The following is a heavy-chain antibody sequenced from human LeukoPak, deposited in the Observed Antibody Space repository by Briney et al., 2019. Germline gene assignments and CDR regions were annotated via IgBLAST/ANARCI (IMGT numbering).Heavy chain of an antibody. Sequence: GASVKVSCKASGGTFSSYAISWVRQAPGQGLEWMGRIIPIFGTANYAQKFQGRVTITTDESTSTADMELSSLRSEDTAVYYCAREDYYDLYYFDYWGQGTLVTVSS. CDR3: AREDYYDLYYFDY. J-gene: IGHJ4*02. D-gene: IGHD3-22*01. V-gene: IGHV1-69*05. CDR2: IIPIFGTA. CDR1: GGTFSSYA.